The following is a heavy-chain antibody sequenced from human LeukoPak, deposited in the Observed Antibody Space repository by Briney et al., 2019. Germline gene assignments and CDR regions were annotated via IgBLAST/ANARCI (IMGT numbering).Heavy chain of an antibody. CDR1: GYTFTSYG. D-gene: IGHD3-10*01. Sequence: ASVKVSCKASGYTFTSYGISWVRQAPGQGLEWMGWISAYNGSTNYAQKLQGRVTMTRDTSISTAYMELSRLRSDDTAVYYCARDASGSYSVYYMDVWGKGTTVTISS. CDR2: ISAYNGST. CDR3: ARDASGSYSVYYMDV. J-gene: IGHJ6*03. V-gene: IGHV1-18*01.